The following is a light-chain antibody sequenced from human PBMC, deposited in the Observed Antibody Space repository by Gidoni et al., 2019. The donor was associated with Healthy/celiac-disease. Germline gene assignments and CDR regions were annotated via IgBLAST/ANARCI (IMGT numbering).Light chain of an antibody. J-gene: IGKJ2*04. CDR1: QDITNY. Sequence: DIKMPHSPSSLSASVGDRVTITYQANQDITNYLNWYQQKPGEAPKLLIYASPNLETGVPSRFSGSGSRTDFTFTISSLHPEDIATYYCQQYDNLSSFGQGTKLEIK. CDR3: QQYDNLSS. CDR2: ASP. V-gene: IGKV1-33*01.